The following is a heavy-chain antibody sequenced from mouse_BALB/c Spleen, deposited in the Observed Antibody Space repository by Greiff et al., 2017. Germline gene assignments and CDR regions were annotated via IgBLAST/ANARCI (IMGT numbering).Heavy chain of an antibody. Sequence: VQLQQSGAELVRPGASVKLSCKASGYTFTSYWINWVKQRPGQGLEWIGNIYPSDSYTNYNQKFKDKATLTVDKSSSTAYMQLSSPTSEDSAVYYCTRLRRSDYFDYWGQGTTLTVSS. CDR3: TRLRRSDYFDY. CDR1: GYTFTSYW. CDR2: IYPSDSYT. V-gene: IGHV1-69*02. J-gene: IGHJ2*01. D-gene: IGHD1-1*01.